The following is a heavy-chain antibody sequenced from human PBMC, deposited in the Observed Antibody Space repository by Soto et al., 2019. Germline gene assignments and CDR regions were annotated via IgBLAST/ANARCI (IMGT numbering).Heavy chain of an antibody. V-gene: IGHV4-59*01. Sequence: SETLSLTCTVSGGSIISYYWSWILQPPWKGLEWIGCIYYSGSTNYNPSLKSRVTISVDTSKNQFSLKLSSVTAADTAVYYCARESKTMFRGVSYVNHYYMEVWGKGTTVNVSS. CDR3: ARESKTMFRGVSYVNHYYMEV. D-gene: IGHD3-10*01. CDR2: IYYSGST. CDR1: GGSIISYY. J-gene: IGHJ6*03.